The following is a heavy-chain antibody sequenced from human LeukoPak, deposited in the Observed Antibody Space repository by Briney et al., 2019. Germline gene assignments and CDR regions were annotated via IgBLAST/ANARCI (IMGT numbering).Heavy chain of an antibody. CDR3: ARNFWSTVTRE. CDR1: AFTFSSYS. CDR2: ISSGSTYI. J-gene: IGHJ4*02. V-gene: IGHV3-21*01. Sequence: GGSLRLSCAASAFTFSSYSMHWVRQAPGKGLEWVSSISSGSTYIYFADSVKGRFTISRDNAKKSLYLQMDSLRAEDTAVYYCARNFWSTVTREGAQETRVTVSS. D-gene: IGHD4-17*01.